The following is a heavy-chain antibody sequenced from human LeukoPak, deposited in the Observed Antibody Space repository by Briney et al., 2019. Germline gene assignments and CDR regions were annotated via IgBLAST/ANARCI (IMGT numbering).Heavy chain of an antibody. CDR2: ISSSSSTI. D-gene: IGHD5-24*01. CDR1: GFTFSSYS. J-gene: IGHJ6*02. V-gene: IGHV3-48*04. Sequence: GGSLRLSCAASGFTFSSYSMNWVRQAPGKGLEWVSYISSSSSTIYYADSVKGRFTISRDNAKNTLYLQMNSLRAEDTAVYYCARDRHLLDVWGQGTTVTVSS. CDR3: ARDRHLLDV.